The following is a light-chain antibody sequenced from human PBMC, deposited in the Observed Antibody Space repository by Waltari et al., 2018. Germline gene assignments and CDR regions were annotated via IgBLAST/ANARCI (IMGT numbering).Light chain of an antibody. V-gene: IGLV2-11*01. J-gene: IGLJ3*02. CDR1: SSDVGGSNY. Sequence: QSALTQPRSVSGSPGQSVTISCTGTSSDVGGSNYVSWYQQLPGKAPTVVIYDVSRRPSGVPVRFTGSRSGNTATLTSSGLQAEDEADYHCCSYAGTYTWLFGGGTKLTVL. CDR3: CSYAGTYTWL. CDR2: DVS.